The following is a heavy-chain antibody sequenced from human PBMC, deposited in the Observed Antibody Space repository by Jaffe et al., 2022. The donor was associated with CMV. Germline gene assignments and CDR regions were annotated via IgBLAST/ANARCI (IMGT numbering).Heavy chain of an antibody. CDR1: GFTFDDYA. J-gene: IGHJ5*02. CDR2: ISWNSGSI. D-gene: IGHD4-17*01. Sequence: EVQLVESGGGLVQPGRSLRLSCAASGFTFDDYAMHWVRQAPGKGLEWVSGISWNSGSIGYADSVKGRFTISRDNAKNSLYLQMNSLRAEDTALYYCAKAVRYGDYAQGFDPWGQGTLVTVSS. V-gene: IGHV3-9*01. CDR3: AKAVRYGDYAQGFDP.